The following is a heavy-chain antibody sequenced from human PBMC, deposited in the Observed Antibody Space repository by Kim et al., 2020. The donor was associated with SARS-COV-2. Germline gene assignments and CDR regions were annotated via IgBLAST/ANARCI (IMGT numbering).Heavy chain of an antibody. Sequence: GRFTISRDNTKNTMYLLMNSLRAEDTAVYYCARVPGRGYSGSYSHWYFDLWGRGTLVTVSS. CDR3: ARVPGRGYSGSYSHWYFDL. J-gene: IGHJ2*01. V-gene: IGHV3-30*01. D-gene: IGHD1-26*01.